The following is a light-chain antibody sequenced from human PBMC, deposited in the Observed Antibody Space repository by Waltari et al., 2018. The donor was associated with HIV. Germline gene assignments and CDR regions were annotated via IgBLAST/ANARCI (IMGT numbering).Light chain of an antibody. V-gene: IGKV2D-29*01. CDR3: MQSIQLLYT. J-gene: IGKJ2*01. Sequence: IVITQTPISLSVTPGQPDSILCKSRPSLLHSHGKTYLYWYLQKPGQPPQLLLYEVSNRFSGVPGRFSGSGSGTNFTLEISRVEAADVGVYYCMQSIQLLYTFGQGTKLGLK. CDR1: PSLLHSHGKTY. CDR2: EVS.